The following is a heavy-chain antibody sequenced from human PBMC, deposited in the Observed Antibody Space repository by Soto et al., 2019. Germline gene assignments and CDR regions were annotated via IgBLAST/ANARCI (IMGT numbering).Heavy chain of an antibody. V-gene: IGHV3-23*01. CDR2: INNGGGGT. D-gene: IGHD1-7*01. CDR1: GFDFSSYT. Sequence: EVQVLESGGGLVQPGGSLRLSCAASGFDFSSYTMSWVRQAPGKGLEWVSSINNGGGGTYYAESVKGRFTISRDNSKKILYLKITSLRVEATAFFYCAGGELRHFAQWGREPLVPVSS. CDR3: AGGELRHFAQ. J-gene: IGHJ4*02.